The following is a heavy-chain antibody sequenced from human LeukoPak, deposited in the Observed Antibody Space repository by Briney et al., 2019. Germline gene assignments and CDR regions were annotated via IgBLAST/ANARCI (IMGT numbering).Heavy chain of an antibody. CDR2: IYYSGNT. Sequence: SETLSLTCTVSGVSISSSNSYWGWIRQPPGKGLEWIGSIYYSGNTYYNASLKSQVSISIDTSKNQFSLKLSSVTAADTAVYYCARDAVAGSLDYWGQGTLVTVSS. CDR1: GVSISSSNSY. CDR3: ARDAVAGSLDY. V-gene: IGHV4-39*02. D-gene: IGHD6-19*01. J-gene: IGHJ4*02.